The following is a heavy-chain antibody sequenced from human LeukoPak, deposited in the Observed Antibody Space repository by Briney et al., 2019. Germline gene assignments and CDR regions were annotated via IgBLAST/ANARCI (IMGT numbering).Heavy chain of an antibody. D-gene: IGHD3-10*01. Sequence: PSETLSLTCAVYGGSFSGYYWSWIRQPPGKGLEWIGEINHSGSTNYNPSLKSRVTISVDTSKNQFSLKLSSVTAADTALYYCAGISVTGGDWFDPWGQGTLVTVSS. CDR3: AGISVTGGDWFDP. V-gene: IGHV4-34*01. CDR1: GGSFSGYY. J-gene: IGHJ5*02. CDR2: INHSGST.